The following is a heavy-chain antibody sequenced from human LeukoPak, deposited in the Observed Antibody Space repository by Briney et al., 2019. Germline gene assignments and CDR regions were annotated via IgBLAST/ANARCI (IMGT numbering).Heavy chain of an antibody. CDR1: GFTVSSNY. V-gene: IGHV3-53*01. Sequence: PGGSLRLSCAASGFTVSSNYMTWVRQAPGKGLEWVSVIYSGGSTYYADFVKGRFTISRDNSKNTLFLQMNSLRAEDTAVYYCARNFALDYWGQGTLVTVSS. CDR3: ARNFALDY. CDR2: IYSGGST. J-gene: IGHJ4*02.